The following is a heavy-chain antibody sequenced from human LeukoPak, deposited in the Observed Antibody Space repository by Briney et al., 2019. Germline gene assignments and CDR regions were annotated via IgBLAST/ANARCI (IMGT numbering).Heavy chain of an antibody. J-gene: IGHJ4*02. D-gene: IGHD1-26*01. CDR2: IYYSGST. Sequence: SETLSLTCTVSGGSISTSNYYWGWTRQPPGKGLEWIGNIYYSGSTYYNESLESRVTISIDTSKNQFSLKLNSVTAADTAMYYCAKSGGYGLIDYWGQGTLVTVSS. CDR3: AKSGGYGLIDY. V-gene: IGHV4-39*01. CDR1: GGSISTSNYY.